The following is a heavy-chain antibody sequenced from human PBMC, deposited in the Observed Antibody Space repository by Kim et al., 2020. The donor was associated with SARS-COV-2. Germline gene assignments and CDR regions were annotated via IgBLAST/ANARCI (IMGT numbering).Heavy chain of an antibody. CDR1: GGSISSGGYY. D-gene: IGHD3-10*01. Sequence: SETLSLTCTVSGGSISSGGYYWSWIRQHPGKGLEWIGYIYYSGSTYYNPSLKSRVTISVDTSKNQFSLKLSSVTAADTAVYYCAGHTLGYYYGSGSFWGGMDVWGQGTTVTVSS. CDR2: IYYSGST. CDR3: AGHTLGYYYGSGSFWGGMDV. V-gene: IGHV4-31*03. J-gene: IGHJ6*02.